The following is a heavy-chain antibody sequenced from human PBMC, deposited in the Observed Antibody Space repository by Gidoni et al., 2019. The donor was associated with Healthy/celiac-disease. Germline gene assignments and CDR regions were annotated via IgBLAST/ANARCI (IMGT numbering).Heavy chain of an antibody. CDR1: GFTFSSYE. J-gene: IGHJ6*02. V-gene: IGHV3-48*03. Sequence: EVQLVESGGGLVQPGGSLRLSCAAPGFTFSSYEMNWVRQAPGKGLEWVSYISSSGSTIYYADSVKGRFTISRDNAKNSLYLQMNSLRAEDTAVYYCASRGYFFYYYYGMDVWGQGTTVTVSS. D-gene: IGHD5-18*01. CDR2: ISSSGSTI. CDR3: ASRGYFFYYYYGMDV.